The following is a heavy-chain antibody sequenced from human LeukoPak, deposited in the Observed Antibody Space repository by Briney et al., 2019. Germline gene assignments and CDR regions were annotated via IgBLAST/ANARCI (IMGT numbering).Heavy chain of an antibody. J-gene: IGHJ1*01. V-gene: IGHV1-18*01. CDR1: GYTFTSYG. D-gene: IGHD4-11*01. Sequence: ASVKVSCKASGYTFTSYGISWVRQAPGQGLEWMGWISAYNGNTNYAQKLQGRVTMTTDTSTSTAYMELRSLRSDDTAVYYCARVEESVSRNYGARYFQDWGQGTLVTVSS. CDR3: ARVEESVSRNYGARYFQD. CDR2: ISAYNGNT.